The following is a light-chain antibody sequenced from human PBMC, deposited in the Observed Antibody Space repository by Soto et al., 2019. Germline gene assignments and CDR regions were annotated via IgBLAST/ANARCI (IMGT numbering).Light chain of an antibody. V-gene: IGKV1-39*01. J-gene: IGKJ2*01. CDR3: QQSYSTPYT. CDR1: QSISNY. Sequence: DIQMTQSPSSLSASVGDRVTITCRASQSISNYLNWYRQKPGKAPKLLIYAAFSVQSGVPSRFSGSESGTDFILTISSLQPEDVATYYCQQSYSTPYTFGQGTKLEI. CDR2: AAF.